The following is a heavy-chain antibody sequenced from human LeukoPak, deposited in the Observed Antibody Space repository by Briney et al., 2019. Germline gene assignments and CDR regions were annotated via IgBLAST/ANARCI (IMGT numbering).Heavy chain of an antibody. Sequence: PSETLSLTCTVSGGSISSYYWSWIRQPPGKGLEWIGYIYYSGSTNYNPSLKSRVTISLDTSKKQFSLKLSSVTAADTAVYYCARSSYYYAADAFDIWGQGTMVTVSS. CDR3: ARSSYYYAADAFDI. J-gene: IGHJ3*02. CDR1: GGSISSYY. CDR2: IYYSGST. D-gene: IGHD3-10*01. V-gene: IGHV4-59*01.